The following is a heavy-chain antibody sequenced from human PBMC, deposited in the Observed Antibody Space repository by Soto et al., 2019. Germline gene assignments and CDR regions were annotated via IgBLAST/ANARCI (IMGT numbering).Heavy chain of an antibody. V-gene: IGHV3-23*01. Sequence: GESLKISCAASGFTFSSYAMSWVRQAPGKGLEWVSAISGSGGSTYYADSVKGRFTISRDNSKNTLYLQMNSLRAEDTAVYYCAKASESTVLRFLEWLLYYFDYWGQGTLVTVSS. J-gene: IGHJ4*02. D-gene: IGHD3-3*01. CDR2: ISGSGGST. CDR1: GFTFSSYA. CDR3: AKASESTVLRFLEWLLYYFDY.